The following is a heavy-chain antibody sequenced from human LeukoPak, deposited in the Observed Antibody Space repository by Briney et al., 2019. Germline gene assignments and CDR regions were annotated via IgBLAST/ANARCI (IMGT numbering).Heavy chain of an antibody. D-gene: IGHD3-3*01. J-gene: IGHJ4*01. Sequence: SETLSLTCSVSGVSISDNNFHWAWIRQPPGKGLEWIGIFYYSGGTYYNPSLQSRVTISGDTSKNLFSLHLRSATVADTATYYCARMSFAFDPSFFDYWGHGALVPVSS. CDR2: FYYSGGT. CDR1: GVSISDNNFH. V-gene: IGHV4-39*01. CDR3: ARMSFAFDPSFFDY.